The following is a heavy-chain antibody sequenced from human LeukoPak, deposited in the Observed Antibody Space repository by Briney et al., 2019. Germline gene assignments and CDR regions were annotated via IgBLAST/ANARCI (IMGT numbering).Heavy chain of an antibody. CDR2: IYPDDSET. CDR3: VRRDFDY. J-gene: IGHJ4*02. V-gene: IGHV5-51*01. CDR1: GYTFTNYW. Sequence: GESLKISCKASGYTFTNYWMGWVRQMPGKGLEYMGIIYPDDSETRYSPSFKGQVTISADKSINTAYLQWNSLKASDTAMYYCVRRDFDYWGQGTLVTVSS.